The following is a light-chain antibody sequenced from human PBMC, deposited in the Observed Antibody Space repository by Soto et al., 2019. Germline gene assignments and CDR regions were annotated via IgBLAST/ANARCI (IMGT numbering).Light chain of an antibody. CDR2: STN. J-gene: IGLJ3*02. CDR1: SGSVSTSYY. Sequence: QTVVTQEPSFSVSPGRTVTLTCGLSSGSVSTSYYPGWYQQTPGQAPRTLIYSTNTRSSGVPDRFSGSIPGNKAALTITGVQADDESDYYCVLYMGSGIWVFGGGTQLTVL. CDR3: VLYMGSGIWV. V-gene: IGLV8-61*01.